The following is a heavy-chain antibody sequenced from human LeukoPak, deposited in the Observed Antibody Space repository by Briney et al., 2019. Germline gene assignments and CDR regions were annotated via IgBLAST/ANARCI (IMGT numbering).Heavy chain of an antibody. CDR3: ARDWATYYYDSSGYANDAFDI. J-gene: IGHJ3*02. V-gene: IGHV3-20*01. Sequence: GGSLRLSCAASGFTFDDYGMSWVRQAPGKGLEWVSGINWNGGSTGYADSVKGRFTISRDNAKNSLYLQMNSLRAEDRALYHCARDWATYYYDSSGYANDAFDIWGQGTMVTVSS. CDR1: GFTFDDYG. D-gene: IGHD3-22*01. CDR2: INWNGGST.